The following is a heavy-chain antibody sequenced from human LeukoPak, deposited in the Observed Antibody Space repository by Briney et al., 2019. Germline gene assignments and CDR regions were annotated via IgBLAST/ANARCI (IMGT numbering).Heavy chain of an antibody. CDR2: IKTDGSIT. CDR3: VRSYDY. CDR1: GFTFSSYW. J-gene: IGHJ4*02. Sequence: PGGSLRLSCAASGFTFSSYWMHWVRQAPGKGLEWVSRIKTDGSITNYADSVRGRFAISRDNAKKTVYLQMNGLRAEDTAVYYCVRSYDYWGQGTLVTVSS. V-gene: IGHV3-74*01.